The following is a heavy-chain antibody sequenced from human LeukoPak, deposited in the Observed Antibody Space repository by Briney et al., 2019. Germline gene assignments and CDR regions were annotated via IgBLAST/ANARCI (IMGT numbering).Heavy chain of an antibody. J-gene: IGHJ4*02. CDR3: TRLRWELLGGHDY. Sequence: PGGSLRLSCAASGFTFSGSAMHWVRQASGKGLEWVGRIRSKANSYATAYAASVKGRFTISRDDSKNTAYLQMNSPKTEDTAVYYCTRLRWELLGGHDYWGQGTLVTVSS. CDR1: GFTFSGSA. V-gene: IGHV3-73*01. D-gene: IGHD1-26*01. CDR2: IRSKANSYAT.